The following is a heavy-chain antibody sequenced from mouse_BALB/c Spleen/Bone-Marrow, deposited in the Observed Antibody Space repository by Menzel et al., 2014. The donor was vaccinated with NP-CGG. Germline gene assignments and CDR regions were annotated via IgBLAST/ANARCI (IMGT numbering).Heavy chain of an antibody. V-gene: IGHV1-28*01. Sequence: VHVKQSGPVLMKPGASVKISCKASGYSFTSYYIHWVKQNHGKSLEWIGYIDPFNGVTIYNQKFKGKTTLTADKSSSTAYMHLSSMTPEDDAVYYCARRVITTGPGFAYWGQGTLVTVSA. CDR3: ARRVITTGPGFAY. J-gene: IGHJ3*01. CDR2: IDPFNGVT. D-gene: IGHD2-4*01. CDR1: GYSFTSYY.